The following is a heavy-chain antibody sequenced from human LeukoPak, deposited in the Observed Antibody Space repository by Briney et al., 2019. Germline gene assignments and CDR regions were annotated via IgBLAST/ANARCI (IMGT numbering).Heavy chain of an antibody. CDR3: ARVRMGDDFNPFDY. V-gene: IGHV3-74*03. D-gene: IGHD3-16*01. J-gene: IGHJ4*02. CDR2: INGEGSET. Sequence: GGSLRLSCAASGFTFSRFWIYWVRHAPGKGLGWVSRINGEGSETMYADSVKGRFTISRDNAKNTLYLQMNSLRAEDTAVYYCARVRMGDDFNPFDYWGQGTLVTVSS. CDR1: GFTFSRFW.